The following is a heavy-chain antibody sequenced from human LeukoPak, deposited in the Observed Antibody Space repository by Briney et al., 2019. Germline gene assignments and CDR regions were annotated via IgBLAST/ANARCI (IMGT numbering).Heavy chain of an antibody. J-gene: IGHJ6*02. D-gene: IGHD2-2*01. CDR2: ISGSGGNT. CDR1: GLTFSTYA. CDR3: AKTAAPNYDYYYGMDV. V-gene: IGHV3-23*01. Sequence: PGGSLRLSCAASGLTFSTYAMSWVRQAPGKGLEWVSTISGSGGNTYFADSVKGRFTISRDNSKNTLFLQMNSLRAEDTADYYCAKTAAPNYDYYYGMDVWGQGTTVTVSS.